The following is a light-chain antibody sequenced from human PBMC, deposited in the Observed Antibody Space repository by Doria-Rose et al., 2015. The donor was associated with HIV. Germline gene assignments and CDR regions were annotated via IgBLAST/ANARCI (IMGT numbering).Light chain of an antibody. V-gene: IGKV3-20*01. CDR1: QSFSSTY. CDR2: DGS. Sequence: EIVMTQSPGTLSLSPGERATLSCRASQSFSSTYIAWYQQKPGQAPSLLIYDGSTRATGIPDRFSASGSGTDFTLTINRLEPEYFALYYCHQYGTSWTFGQGTKVEI. J-gene: IGKJ1*01. CDR3: HQYGTSWT.